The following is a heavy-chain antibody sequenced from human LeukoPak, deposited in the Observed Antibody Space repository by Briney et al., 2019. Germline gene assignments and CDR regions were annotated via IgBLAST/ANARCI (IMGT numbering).Heavy chain of an antibody. D-gene: IGHD6-13*01. J-gene: IGHJ4*02. CDR1: GFTFTSYS. CDR3: AKDFASSWPWQ. Sequence: GGSLRLSCAASGFTFTSYSMNWVRQAPGKGLEWISYISSSSSTIYYADSVKGRFTISRDNSKNTLYLQMNSLRAEDTAVYYCAKDFASSWPWQWGQGTLVTVSS. CDR2: ISSSSSTI. V-gene: IGHV3-48*01.